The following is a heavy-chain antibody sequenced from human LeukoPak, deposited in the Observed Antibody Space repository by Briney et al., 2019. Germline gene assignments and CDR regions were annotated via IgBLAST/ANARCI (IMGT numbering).Heavy chain of an antibody. CDR1: GFTFSDHY. Sequence: GGSLRLSCAASGFTFSDHYMDWVRQAPGKGLEWVGRTRNKANSYTTEYAASVKGRFTISRDDSKNSLYLQMNSLKTEDTAVYYCARGSSGYDLLSYYYYYMDVWGKGTTVTVSS. V-gene: IGHV3-72*01. CDR2: TRNKANSYTT. D-gene: IGHD5-12*01. CDR3: ARGSSGYDLLSYYYYYMDV. J-gene: IGHJ6*03.